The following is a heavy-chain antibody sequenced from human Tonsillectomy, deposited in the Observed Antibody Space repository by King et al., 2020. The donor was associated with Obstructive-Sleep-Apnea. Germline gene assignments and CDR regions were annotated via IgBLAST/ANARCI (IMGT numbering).Heavy chain of an antibody. D-gene: IGHD3-10*01. CDR3: ARRITYGSGSYYNGWFDP. J-gene: IGHJ5*02. Sequence: VQLVQSGAEVKKPGESLRISCKGSGYNFTTYWITWVRQMPGKGLELMGRIDPSDSYTNYSPSFQGHVTISTDKSVSTAYVQWSSLKASDTAMYYCARRITYGSGSYYNGWFDPWGQGTPVTVSS. CDR2: IDPSDSYT. CDR1: GYNFTTYW. V-gene: IGHV5-10-1*03.